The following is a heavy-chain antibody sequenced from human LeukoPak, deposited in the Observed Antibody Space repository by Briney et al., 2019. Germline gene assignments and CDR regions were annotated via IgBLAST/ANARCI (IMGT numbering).Heavy chain of an antibody. J-gene: IGHJ6*02. CDR2: IIPIFGTA. CDR1: GYTFTDYG. V-gene: IGHV1-69*13. D-gene: IGHD6-13*01. CDR3: ARYELGIAAAAHYYYYGMDV. Sequence: SVKVSCKASGYTFTDYGISWVRQAPGQGLEWMGGIIPIFGTANYAQKFQGRVTITADESTSTAYMGLSSLRSEDTAVYYCARYELGIAAAAHYYYYGMDVWGQGTTVTVSS.